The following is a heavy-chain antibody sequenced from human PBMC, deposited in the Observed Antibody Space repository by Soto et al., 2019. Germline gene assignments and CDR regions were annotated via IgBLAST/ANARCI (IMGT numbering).Heavy chain of an antibody. CDR2: IYWDDDK. CDR1: GFSLSTSGVG. J-gene: IGHJ6*02. Sequence: QITLKESGPTLVKPTQTLTLTCTFSGFSLSTSGVGVGWIRQPPGKALEWLALIYWDDDKRYSPSLKSRLTNPKETCKITMVLTITNMHPVDTTTYYCADSMGSNYDILTGYYNYYFYGMDVWGQGTTVTVSS. CDR3: ADSMGSNYDILTGYYNYYFYGMDV. V-gene: IGHV2-5*02. D-gene: IGHD3-9*01.